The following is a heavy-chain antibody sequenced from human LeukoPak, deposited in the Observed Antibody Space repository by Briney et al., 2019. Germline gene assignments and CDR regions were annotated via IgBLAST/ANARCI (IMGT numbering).Heavy chain of an antibody. D-gene: IGHD2-8*01. Sequence: PSQTLSLTCTVSGGSISSGSYFWSWIRQSAGRGLEWIGRIDSSGNTNYNPSLKSRVTMSLDTSKYQFSLKLSSVTAADTAVYYCAREALPNGVWRVGWFDPWGQGTLVTVFS. CDR1: GGSISSGSYF. J-gene: IGHJ5*02. CDR3: AREALPNGVWRVGWFDP. V-gene: IGHV4-61*02. CDR2: IDSSGNT.